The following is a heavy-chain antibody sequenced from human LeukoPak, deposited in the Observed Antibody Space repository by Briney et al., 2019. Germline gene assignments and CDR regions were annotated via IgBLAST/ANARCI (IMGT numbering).Heavy chain of an antibody. J-gene: IGHJ4*02. CDR3: AKDNGDYGDYFADY. Sequence: PGRSLRLSCAASGFTFSSYGMHWVRQAPGKGLEGGAVISYDGSNKYYADSVKGRFTISRDNSKNTLYLLMNSLRAEDTAVYYCAKDNGDYGDYFADYWGQGTLVTVSS. CDR1: GFTFSSYG. CDR2: ISYDGSNK. D-gene: IGHD4-17*01. V-gene: IGHV3-30*18.